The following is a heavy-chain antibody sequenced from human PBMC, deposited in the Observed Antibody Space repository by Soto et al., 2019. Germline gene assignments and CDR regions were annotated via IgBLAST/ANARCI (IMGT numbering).Heavy chain of an antibody. CDR2: ITGNGAVT. Sequence: EVQFLESGGGVVRPGGSLRLSCVASGLSFDNYAMTWVRQSPGKGLEWLACITGNGAVTSYTDSVRGRFTISRDNSKNTLYLQMDSRRADATAVYYCGKDPNGDYFGTFDFWGQGTTVTVSS. J-gene: IGHJ3*01. D-gene: IGHD4-17*01. V-gene: IGHV3-23*01. CDR1: GLSFDNYA. CDR3: GKDPNGDYFGTFDF.